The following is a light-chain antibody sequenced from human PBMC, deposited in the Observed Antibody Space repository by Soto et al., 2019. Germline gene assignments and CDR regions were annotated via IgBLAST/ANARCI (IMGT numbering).Light chain of an antibody. J-gene: IGLJ2*01. CDR1: GSDVGAYNY. CDR3: TSYAGSNNVI. V-gene: IGLV2-8*01. CDR2: EVY. Sequence: QSVLTQPPSASGSPGQSVTISCTGTGSDVGAYNYVSWYQHHPGKAPKLLIYEVYKRASGVPDRFSGFKSGNTASLLVSGLQAEDEADYYCTSYAGSNNVIFGGGTKLTVL.